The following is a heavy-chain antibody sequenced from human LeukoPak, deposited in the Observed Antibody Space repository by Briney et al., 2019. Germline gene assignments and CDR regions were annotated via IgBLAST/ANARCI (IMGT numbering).Heavy chain of an antibody. CDR2: MNRDGSET. Sequence: GGSLRLSCAASGFSLSSHWMTWVRQVPGRGPEWVANMNRDGSETYYLDSVKGRFTISKDNAKNSLYLQMNSLRAEDTALYHCARNNGMDVWGQGTTVIVSS. V-gene: IGHV3-7*03. CDR3: ARNNGMDV. J-gene: IGHJ6*02. CDR1: GFSLSSHW.